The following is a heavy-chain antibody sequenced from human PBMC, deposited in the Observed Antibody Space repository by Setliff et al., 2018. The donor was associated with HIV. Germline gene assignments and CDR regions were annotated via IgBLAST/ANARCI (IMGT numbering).Heavy chain of an antibody. V-gene: IGHV4-39*02. CDR3: ARLVGGDSSSSFFFDY. J-gene: IGHJ4*02. Sequence: PSETLSLTCTVSGGSVSSTTYFWGWIRQAPGKGLQWIGSLYYSGSTYYNPSLKSRVTMSVDTPKNHFSLKLSSVTAADTAVYYCARLVGGDSSSSFFFDYWGQGTLVTVSS. CDR1: GGSVSSTTYF. CDR2: LYYSGST. D-gene: IGHD6-6*01.